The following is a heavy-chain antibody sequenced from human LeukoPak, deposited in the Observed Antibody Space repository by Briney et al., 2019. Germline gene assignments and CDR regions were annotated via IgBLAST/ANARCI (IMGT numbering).Heavy chain of an antibody. CDR1: GGSISSNSYY. D-gene: IGHD3-10*01. Sequence: PSETLSLTCTVSGGSISSNSYYWGWIRQPPGKGLEWIGSIYYSGDTYYNPSLKSRVTISVDTSKNQFSLKMSSVTAADTAVYYCARQGSYGSGRRTWFDSWGQGTLVTVSS. CDR2: IYYSGDT. V-gene: IGHV4-39*01. CDR3: ARQGSYGSGRRTWFDS. J-gene: IGHJ5*01.